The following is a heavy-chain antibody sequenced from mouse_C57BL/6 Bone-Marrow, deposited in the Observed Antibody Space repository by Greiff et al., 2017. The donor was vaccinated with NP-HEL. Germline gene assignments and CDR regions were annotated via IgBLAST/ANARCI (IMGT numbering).Heavy chain of an antibody. Sequence: VKLQQSGPELVKPGASVKISCKASGYAFSSSWMNWVKQRPGKGLEWIGRIYPGDGDTNYNGKFKGKATLTADKSSSTAYMQLSSLTSEDSAVYFCARRGIDAVVDAMDYWGQGTSVTVSS. CDR3: ARRGIDAVVDAMDY. D-gene: IGHD1-1*01. CDR1: GYAFSSSW. V-gene: IGHV1-82*01. CDR2: IYPGDGDT. J-gene: IGHJ4*01.